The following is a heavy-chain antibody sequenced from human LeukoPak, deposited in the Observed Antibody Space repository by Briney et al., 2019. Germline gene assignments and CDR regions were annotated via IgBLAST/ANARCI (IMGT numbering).Heavy chain of an antibody. Sequence: GGSLRLSCAASGFTFSSYEMNWVRQAPGKGLEWVSYISSSGSTIYYADSVKGRFTISRDNAKNSLYLQVNSLRAEDMTVYYCVRGVGSSTSCYVRAFDIWGQGTMVTVSS. V-gene: IGHV3-48*03. J-gene: IGHJ3*02. CDR2: ISSSGSTI. CDR1: GFTFSSYE. D-gene: IGHD2-2*01. CDR3: VRGVGSSTSCYVRAFDI.